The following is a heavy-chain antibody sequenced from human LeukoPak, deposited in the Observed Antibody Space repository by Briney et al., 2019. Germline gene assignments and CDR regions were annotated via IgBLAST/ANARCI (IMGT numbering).Heavy chain of an antibody. Sequence: GGSLRLSCAASGFTFSTFSMNWVRQAPGKGLEWVSYISDSSSTIYYADSVKGRFTISRDNAKNSLYLQMNSLRAEDTAVYYCARGVDTAIDWFDPWGQGTLVTVSS. J-gene: IGHJ5*02. CDR2: ISDSSSTI. CDR1: GFTFSTFS. CDR3: ARGVDTAIDWFDP. V-gene: IGHV3-48*04. D-gene: IGHD5-18*01.